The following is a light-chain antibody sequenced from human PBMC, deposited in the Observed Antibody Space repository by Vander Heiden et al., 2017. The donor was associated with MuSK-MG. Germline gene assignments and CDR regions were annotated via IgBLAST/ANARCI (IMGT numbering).Light chain of an antibody. V-gene: IGKV3-15*01. CDR1: QSVTNN. CDR3: QQDNTLWT. CDR2: DAS. Sequence: EVVMTQSPATLSLSPGERATVSCRASQSVTNNLAWYQQKPGQAPRLLIYDASTSANGIPDRFSGSGSATEFTLTSSSRQYEDSAVYYGQQDNTLWTFGQGTKVEIK. J-gene: IGKJ1*01.